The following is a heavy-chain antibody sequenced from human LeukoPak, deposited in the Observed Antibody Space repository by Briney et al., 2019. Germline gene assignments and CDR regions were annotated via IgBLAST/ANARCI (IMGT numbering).Heavy chain of an antibody. Sequence: SETLSLTCAVYGGSFSGYYWSWIRQPPGKGLEWIGEINHSGSTNYNPSLKSRVTISVDTSKNQFSLKLSSVTAADTAVYYCATHRDYFDYWGQGTLVAVSS. D-gene: IGHD1-14*01. CDR3: ATHRDYFDY. CDR1: GGSFSGYY. CDR2: INHSGST. J-gene: IGHJ4*02. V-gene: IGHV4-34*01.